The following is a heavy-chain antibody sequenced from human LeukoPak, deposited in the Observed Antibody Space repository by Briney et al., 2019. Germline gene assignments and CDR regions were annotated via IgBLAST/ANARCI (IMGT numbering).Heavy chain of an antibody. Sequence: SETLYLTCTVSGGSISSYYWSWIRQPPGKGLEWIGYIYYSGSTNYNPSLRSRVTISVDTSKNQFSLKLSSVTAADTAVYYCARWRWLHRAFDIWGQGTMVTVSS. J-gene: IGHJ3*02. V-gene: IGHV4-59*01. D-gene: IGHD5-12*01. CDR1: GGSISSYY. CDR3: ARWRWLHRAFDI. CDR2: IYYSGST.